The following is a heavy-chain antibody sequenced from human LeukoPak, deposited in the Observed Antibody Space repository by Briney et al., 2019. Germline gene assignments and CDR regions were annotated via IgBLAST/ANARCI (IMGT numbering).Heavy chain of an antibody. CDR3: ARDRYYDSSGLTIMFDP. CDR1: GDSISTSKSY. D-gene: IGHD3-22*01. CDR2: IYYTGNT. V-gene: IGHV4-39*07. J-gene: IGHJ5*02. Sequence: SDTLSLTCTVSGDSISTSKSYWGWIRQPPLKGLEWIGSIYYTGNTYYNASLKSRVTISVDTSKNQFSLKLSSVTAADTAVYYCARDRYYDSSGLTIMFDPWGQGTLVTVSS.